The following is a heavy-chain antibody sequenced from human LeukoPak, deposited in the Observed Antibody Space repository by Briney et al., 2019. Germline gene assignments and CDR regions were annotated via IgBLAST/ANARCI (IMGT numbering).Heavy chain of an antibody. D-gene: IGHD2-15*01. J-gene: IGHJ5*02. CDR1: GFTFSSYS. Sequence: GSLRLSCAASGFTFSSYSMNWVRQAPGKGLEWVSHITASGTAMFYADSVKGRFTISRDNSKNTLYLQMNSLRAEDTAVYYCAKEGSGGSRGVELNWFDPWGQGTLVTVSS. CDR3: AKEGSGGSRGVELNWFDP. CDR2: ITASGTAM. V-gene: IGHV3-23*01.